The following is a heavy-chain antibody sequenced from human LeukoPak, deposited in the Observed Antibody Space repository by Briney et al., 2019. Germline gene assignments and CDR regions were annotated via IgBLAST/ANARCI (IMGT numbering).Heavy chain of an antibody. Sequence: ASVKVSCKASGYTFTSYDINWVRQATGLGLEWMGWMNPNSGNTGYAQKFQGRVTMTRNTSISTAYMELSSLRSEDTAVYYCARVGYSSGWYYFDYWGQGTLVTVSS. CDR3: ARVGYSSGWYYFDY. D-gene: IGHD6-19*01. V-gene: IGHV1-8*01. CDR2: MNPNSGNT. CDR1: GYTFTSYD. J-gene: IGHJ4*02.